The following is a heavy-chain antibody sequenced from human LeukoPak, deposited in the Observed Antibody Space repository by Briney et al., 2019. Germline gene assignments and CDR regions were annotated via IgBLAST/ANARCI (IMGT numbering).Heavy chain of an antibody. J-gene: IGHJ4*02. CDR1: GFSFSSHS. Sequence: KAGGSLRLSCAASGFSFSSHSMNWVRQAPGKGLEWVSSLSSDSNYILYADSVKGRFTISRDNAENSLYLQLNSLRAEDTAVYCCARWVNNGGEGCYFDYWGQGTLVTVSS. CDR2: LSSDSNYI. V-gene: IGHV3-21*01. CDR3: ARWVNNGGEGCYFDY. D-gene: IGHD2-21*01.